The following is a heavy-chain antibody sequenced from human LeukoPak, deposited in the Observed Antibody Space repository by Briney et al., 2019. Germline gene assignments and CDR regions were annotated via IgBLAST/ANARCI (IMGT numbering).Heavy chain of an antibody. J-gene: IGHJ4*02. V-gene: IGHV5-51*01. D-gene: IGHD2-21*02. CDR1: GYSFTSYW. CDR3: ARWGMTATNTPPRDY. CDR2: IYPGDSDT. Sequence: GESLKISCKGSGYSFTSYWIGWVRQMPGKGLEWMGIIYPGDSDTRYSPSFQGQVTISADKSISTAYLQWSSLKASDTAMYYCARWGMTATNTPPRDYWGQGTLVTVSS.